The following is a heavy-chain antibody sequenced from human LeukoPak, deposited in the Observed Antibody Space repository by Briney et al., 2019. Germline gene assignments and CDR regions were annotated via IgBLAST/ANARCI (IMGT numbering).Heavy chain of an antibody. CDR3: AKDTGITMVRLDY. CDR2: ISWNSGSI. Sequence: GGSLRLSCAASGFTFDDYAMHWVRHAPGKGLEWVSGISWNSGSIAYADSVKGRFTISRDNAKNSLYLQMNSLRTEDTALYYCAKDTGITMVRLDYWGQGTLVTVSS. CDR1: GFTFDDYA. V-gene: IGHV3-9*01. J-gene: IGHJ4*02. D-gene: IGHD3-10*01.